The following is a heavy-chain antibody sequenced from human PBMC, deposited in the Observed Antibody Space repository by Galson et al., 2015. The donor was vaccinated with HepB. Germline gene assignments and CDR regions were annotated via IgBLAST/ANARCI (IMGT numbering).Heavy chain of an antibody. D-gene: IGHD1-26*01. Sequence: SLRLSCAASGFTFSTYGMHWVRQAPGKGLECVAYIRYDGGNKYYADSVKGRFTISRDNSKNTLYLQMNSLRAEDTAVYYCTKPQAGIAGAPVDYWGQGTLVTVSS. V-gene: IGHV3-30*02. CDR3: TKPQAGIAGAPVDY. CDR2: IRYDGGNK. J-gene: IGHJ4*02. CDR1: GFTFSTYG.